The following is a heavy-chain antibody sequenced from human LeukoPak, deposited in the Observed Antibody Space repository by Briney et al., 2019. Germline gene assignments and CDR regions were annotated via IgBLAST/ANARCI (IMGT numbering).Heavy chain of an antibody. CDR1: GFTFSSYS. Sequence: GGSLRLSCAASGFTFSSYSMNWVRQAPGKGLEGVSVIYSGGSTYYADSVKGRFTISRDNSKNTLYLQMNSLRAEDTAVYYCARGSPSWYGDYGTGAIDYWGQGTLVTVSS. V-gene: IGHV3-53*01. D-gene: IGHD4-17*01. CDR2: IYSGGST. J-gene: IGHJ4*02. CDR3: ARGSPSWYGDYGTGAIDY.